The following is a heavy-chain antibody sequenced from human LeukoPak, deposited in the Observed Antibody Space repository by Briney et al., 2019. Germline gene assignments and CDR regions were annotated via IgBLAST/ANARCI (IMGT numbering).Heavy chain of an antibody. Sequence: SETLSLTCTVSGGSISSYHWNWIRQPPGKGLEWIGYIYYSGSTNYNPSLKSRVTMSVDTSKNQFSLKLSSVTAADTAVYYCARVYYYGSGARYYFDYWGQGTLVTVSS. D-gene: IGHD3-10*01. CDR2: IYYSGST. CDR1: GGSISSYH. V-gene: IGHV4-59*12. CDR3: ARVYYYGSGARYYFDY. J-gene: IGHJ4*02.